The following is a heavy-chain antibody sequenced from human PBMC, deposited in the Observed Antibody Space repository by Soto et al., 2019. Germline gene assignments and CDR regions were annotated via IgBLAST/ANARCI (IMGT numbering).Heavy chain of an antibody. CDR3: AKNTDYGDYVRYYYYMDV. D-gene: IGHD4-17*01. Sequence: GGSLRLSCAASGFTFSSYAMSWVRQAPGKGLEWVSAISGSGGSTYYADSVKGRFTISRDNSKNTLYLQMNSLRAEDTAVYYCAKNTDYGDYVRYYYYMDVWVKGTTVTVSS. V-gene: IGHV3-23*01. CDR2: ISGSGGST. J-gene: IGHJ6*03. CDR1: GFTFSSYA.